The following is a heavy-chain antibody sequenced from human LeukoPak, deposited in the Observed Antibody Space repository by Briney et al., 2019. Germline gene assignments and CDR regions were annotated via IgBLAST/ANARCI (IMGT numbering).Heavy chain of an antibody. CDR3: ARREGGTMVRGVEYYYYYYMDV. J-gene: IGHJ6*03. D-gene: IGHD3-10*01. CDR1: GFTVSSNY. V-gene: IGHV3-66*04. Sequence: PGGSLRLSCAASGFTVSSNYMSWVRQAPGKGLEWVSVIYSGGSTYYADSVKGRFTISRDNSKNTLCLQMNSLRAEDTAVYYCARREGGTMVRGVEYYYYYYMDVWGKGTTVTISS. CDR2: IYSGGST.